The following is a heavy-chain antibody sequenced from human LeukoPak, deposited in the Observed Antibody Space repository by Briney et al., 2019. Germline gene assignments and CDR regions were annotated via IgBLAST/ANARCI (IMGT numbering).Heavy chain of an antibody. CDR1: GFTFSSSS. V-gene: IGHV3-23*01. D-gene: IGHD2-8*01. J-gene: IGHJ4*02. CDR3: AKDTSIGRYCTNGVCSPFDY. Sequence: AGGSLRLSCAASGFTFSSSSMSWVRQAPGKGLEWVSTISGSGGSSYYADSVKGRFTISRDDSKDTLYVQMHSLRAEDTAVYYCAKDTSIGRYCTNGVCSPFDYWGQGTLVTVSS. CDR2: ISGSGGSS.